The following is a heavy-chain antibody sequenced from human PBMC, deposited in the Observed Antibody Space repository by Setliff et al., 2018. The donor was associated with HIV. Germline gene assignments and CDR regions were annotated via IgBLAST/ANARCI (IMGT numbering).Heavy chain of an antibody. J-gene: IGHJ6*03. D-gene: IGHD3-16*01. Sequence: KTSETLSLTCNVSGDSITSYYWIWIRQSPGKGLEWIGCGYYSGITHYDPSLKSRVSISVDASKNQFSLRLNSVTVADTAVYYCARVSRGQDPGGHYYMDVWGEGTTVTVS. V-gene: IGHV4-59*08. CDR3: ARVSRGQDPGGHYYMDV. CDR1: GDSITSYY. CDR2: GYYSGIT.